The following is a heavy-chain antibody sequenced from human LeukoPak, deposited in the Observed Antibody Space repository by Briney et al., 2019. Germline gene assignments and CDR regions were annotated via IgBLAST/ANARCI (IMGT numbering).Heavy chain of an antibody. D-gene: IGHD3-22*01. CDR1: GYTFTDYY. CDR3: ATLLYYYDSSGFREGGFDY. J-gene: IGHJ4*02. Sequence: GASVKVSCKTSGYTFTDYYMHWVRQAPGQGLEWMGWINPNSGVTSSAQKFQGRVTMTRDTSISTAYMELSRLRSDDTAVYYCATLLYYYDSSGFREGGFDYWGQGTLVTVSS. V-gene: IGHV1-2*02. CDR2: INPNSGVT.